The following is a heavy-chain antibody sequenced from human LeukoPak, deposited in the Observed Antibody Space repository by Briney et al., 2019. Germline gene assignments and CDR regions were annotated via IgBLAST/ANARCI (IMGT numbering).Heavy chain of an antibody. J-gene: IGHJ4*02. CDR2: INPSGGST. D-gene: IGHD5-24*01. CDR3: AREGDGYRYDY. V-gene: IGHV1-46*01. Sequence: ASVKVSCKASGYTFTSYYMHWVRQAPGQGLEWMGIINPSGGSTSYAQKFQGRVTITTDESTSTAYMELSSLRSEDTAVYYCAREGDGYRYDYWGQGTLVTVSS. CDR1: GYTFTSYY.